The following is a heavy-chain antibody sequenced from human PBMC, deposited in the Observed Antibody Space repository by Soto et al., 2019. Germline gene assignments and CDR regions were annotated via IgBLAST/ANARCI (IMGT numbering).Heavy chain of an antibody. CDR3: AKEKPDYSIHNWFDP. J-gene: IGHJ5*02. D-gene: IGHD4-4*01. Sequence: VQLVESGGGVVQPGRALRLSCAASGFTFSSYGMHWVRQAPGKGLEWVAVISYDGSNKYYADSVKGRFTISRDNSKNTLYLQMNSLRAEDTAVYYCAKEKPDYSIHNWFDPWGQGTLVTVSS. CDR2: ISYDGSNK. V-gene: IGHV3-30*18. CDR1: GFTFSSYG.